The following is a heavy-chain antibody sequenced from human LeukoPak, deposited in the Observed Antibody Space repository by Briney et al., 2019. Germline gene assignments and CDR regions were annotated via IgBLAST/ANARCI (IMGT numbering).Heavy chain of an antibody. V-gene: IGHV4-38-2*02. D-gene: IGHD6-25*01. CDR2: IYHSGST. Sequence: SETLSLTCTVSGYSISSGYYWGWIRQPPGKGLEWIGSIYHSGSTYYNPPLKSRVTISVDTSKNQFSLKLSSVTAADTAVYYCARDNEGGSGHYMDVWGKGTTVTVSS. J-gene: IGHJ6*03. CDR3: ARDNEGGSGHYMDV. CDR1: GYSISSGYY.